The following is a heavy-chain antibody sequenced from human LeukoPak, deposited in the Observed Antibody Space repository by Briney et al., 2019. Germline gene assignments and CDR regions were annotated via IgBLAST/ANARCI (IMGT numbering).Heavy chain of an antibody. CDR1: GGSISSSSYY. CDR2: IYYSGTT. Sequence: PSETLSLTCTVSGGSISSSSYYWGWLRQPPGKGLEWIGSIYYSGTTYYNPSLKSRVTISVDTSKNEFSLKVNSVTAADTAVYFCARQADFGGVIVSSWFDPWGEGAQVTVSS. D-gene: IGHD3-16*02. J-gene: IGHJ5*02. V-gene: IGHV4-39*01. CDR3: ARQADFGGVIVSSWFDP.